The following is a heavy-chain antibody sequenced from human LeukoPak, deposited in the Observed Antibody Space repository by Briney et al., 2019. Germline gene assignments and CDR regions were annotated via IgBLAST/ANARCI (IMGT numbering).Heavy chain of an antibody. V-gene: IGHV4-39*01. CDR3: ARQGRISMIVVLIEDAFDI. D-gene: IGHD3-22*01. CDR1: GGSFSSYY. CDR2: IYYSGST. J-gene: IGHJ3*02. Sequence: PSETLSLPCAVYGGSFSSYYWGWIRQPPGKGREWIGSIYYSGSTYYNPSLKSRVTISVNTSKNQSSLKLSSVTAADTAVYYCARQGRISMIVVLIEDAFDIWGQGTMVTVSS.